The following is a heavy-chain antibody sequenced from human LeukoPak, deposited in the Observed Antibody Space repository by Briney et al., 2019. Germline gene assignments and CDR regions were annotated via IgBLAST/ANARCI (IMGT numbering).Heavy chain of an antibody. D-gene: IGHD5-12*01. CDR1: GFTFSSYA. Sequence: GGSLRLSCAASGFTFSSYAMSWVRQAPGKGLEWVSVISGSGGSIYYADSVKGRFTSSRDNSENTLYLEMNSLRLEDTAVYYCARGPLSGYEDYWGQGILVAVSS. CDR2: ISGSGGSI. J-gene: IGHJ4*02. CDR3: ARGPLSGYEDY. V-gene: IGHV3-23*01.